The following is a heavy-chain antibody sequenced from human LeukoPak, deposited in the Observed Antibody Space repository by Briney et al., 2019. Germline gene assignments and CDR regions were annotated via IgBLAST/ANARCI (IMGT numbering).Heavy chain of an antibody. CDR3: ARALAAAGKIYYFDY. CDR1: GFTFSSYS. V-gene: IGHV3-21*01. J-gene: IGHJ4*02. Sequence: GGSPRLSCAASGFTFSSYSMNWVRQASGKGLEWVSSISSSSSYIYYADSVKGRFTISRDNAKNSLYLQMNSLRAEDTAVYYCARALAAAGKIYYFDYWGQGTLVTVSS. CDR2: ISSSSSYI. D-gene: IGHD6-13*01.